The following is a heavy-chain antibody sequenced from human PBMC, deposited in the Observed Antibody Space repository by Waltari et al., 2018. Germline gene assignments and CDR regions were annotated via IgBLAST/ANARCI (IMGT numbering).Heavy chain of an antibody. J-gene: IGHJ4*02. CDR1: GFTFSSSA. CDR3: ARVGAVAGTEIDY. Sequence: QVQLVESGGGVVQPGRSLRLSCAASGFTFSSSAMHWVRTAPGKGLEWVAVISYDGSNKYYADSVKGRFTISRDNSKNTLYLQMNSLRAEDTAVYYCARVGAVAGTEIDYWGQGTLVTVSS. V-gene: IGHV3-30*04. D-gene: IGHD6-19*01. CDR2: ISYDGSNK.